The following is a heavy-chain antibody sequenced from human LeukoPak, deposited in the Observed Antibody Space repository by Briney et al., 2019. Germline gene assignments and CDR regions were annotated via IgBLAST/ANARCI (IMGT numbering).Heavy chain of an antibody. CDR2: MNNDGRVI. CDR3: AREFEATGFWALDY. J-gene: IGHJ4*02. Sequence: GGSLRLSCTASGFNFNHYWMHWVRQAPGKGLVWVSRMNNDGRVISYADSVNGRFTISRDNAKNTLYLQLNSLRAGDTAVYYCAREFEATGFWALDYWGQGTLVTASS. CDR1: GFNFNHYW. D-gene: IGHD3-16*01. V-gene: IGHV3-74*01.